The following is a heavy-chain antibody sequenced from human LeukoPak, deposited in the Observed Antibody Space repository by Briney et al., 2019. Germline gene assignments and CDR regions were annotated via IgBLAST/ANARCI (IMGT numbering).Heavy chain of an antibody. D-gene: IGHD3-22*01. CDR2: MNTNSGNT. CDR1: GYTFTSYD. Sequence: ASVKVSCKASGYTFTSYDINWVRQATGQGLEWMGWMNTNSGNTGYAQKFQGRVTMTRNTSISTAYMELSSLRSEDTAVYYCARGRRRPTGLIVVSGDWFDPWGQGTLVTVSS. CDR3: ARGRRRPTGLIVVSGDWFDP. J-gene: IGHJ5*02. V-gene: IGHV1-8*01.